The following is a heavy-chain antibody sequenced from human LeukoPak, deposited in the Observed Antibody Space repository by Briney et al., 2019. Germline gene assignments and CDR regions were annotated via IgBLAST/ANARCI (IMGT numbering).Heavy chain of an antibody. J-gene: IGHJ6*02. Sequence: ASVKVSCKASGYTFTSYDINWVRQATGQGLEWMGWMNPNSGNTGYAQKFQGRVTMTRNTSISTAYMELSSLRSEDTAVYYCARGLVNVRFGHYYYYGMDVWGQGTTVTVSS. CDR1: GYTFTSYD. V-gene: IGHV1-8*01. CDR3: ARGLVNVRFGHYYYYGMDV. CDR2: MNPNSGNT. D-gene: IGHD3-3*01.